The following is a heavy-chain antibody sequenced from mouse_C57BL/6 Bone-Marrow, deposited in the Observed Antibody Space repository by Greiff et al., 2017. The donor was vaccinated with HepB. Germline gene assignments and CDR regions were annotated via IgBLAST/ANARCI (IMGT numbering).Heavy chain of an antibody. Sequence: EVKVVESGGGLVKPGGTLKLSCAASGFTFSSYAMSWVRQTPEKRLEWVATISDGGSYTYYPDNVKGRFTISRDNAKNNLYLQMSHLKSEDTAMYYCAREGFTIVTTSFAYWGQGTLVTVSA. CDR3: AREGFTIVTTSFAY. D-gene: IGHD2-5*01. V-gene: IGHV5-4*01. CDR1: GFTFSSYA. CDR2: ISDGGSYT. J-gene: IGHJ3*01.